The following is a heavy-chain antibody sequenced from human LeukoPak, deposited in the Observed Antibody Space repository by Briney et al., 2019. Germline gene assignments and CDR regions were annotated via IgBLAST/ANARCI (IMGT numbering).Heavy chain of an antibody. CDR1: GYTFTGYY. CDR3: ASGLGFCSGSDCTNLVKDYYCGMNV. CDR2: INPNSGGT. Sequence: ASVKVSCKASGYTFTGYYMHWVRQAPGQGLEWMGWINPNSGGTNYAQKFQGWVTMTRDTSISTAYMELSRLRPDDTAVYYCASGLGFCSGSDCTNLVKDYYCGMNVWGQGTTVTVSS. V-gene: IGHV1-2*04. D-gene: IGHD2-15*01. J-gene: IGHJ6*02.